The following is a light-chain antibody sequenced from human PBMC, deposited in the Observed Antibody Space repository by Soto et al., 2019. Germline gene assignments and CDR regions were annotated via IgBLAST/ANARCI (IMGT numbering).Light chain of an antibody. J-gene: IGLJ1*01. Sequence: QAALTQPASVSGSPGQSITISCTGTSSDVGAYNYVSWYQQHPGKAPKLMIYAVSNWPSGVSNRFSGSKSGNTASLTISGLQAEDEADYYCSSYTRSSAPYVFGTGTKVTVL. V-gene: IGLV2-14*01. CDR1: SSDVGAYNY. CDR3: SSYTRSSAPYV. CDR2: AVS.